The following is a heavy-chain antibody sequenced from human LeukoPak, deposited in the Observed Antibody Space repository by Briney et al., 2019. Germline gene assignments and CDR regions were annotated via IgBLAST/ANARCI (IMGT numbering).Heavy chain of an antibody. Sequence: QSGGSLRLSCAASGFTFDDYAMHWVRQAPGKGLEWVSGISWNSGSIGYADSVKGRFTISRDNAKNSLYLQMNSLRAEDTAVYYCARGLYGYDYWGQGTLVTVSS. CDR1: GFTFDDYA. CDR3: ARGLYGYDY. CDR2: ISWNSGSI. J-gene: IGHJ4*02. D-gene: IGHD5-18*01. V-gene: IGHV3-9*01.